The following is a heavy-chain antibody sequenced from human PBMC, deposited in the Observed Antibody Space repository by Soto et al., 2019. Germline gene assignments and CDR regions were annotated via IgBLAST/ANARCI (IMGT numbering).Heavy chain of an antibody. CDR3: EKGQYDTLTGYYGPDY. CDR1: GFTFSSYG. Sequence: PGGSLRLSCAASGFTFSSYGIHWVRQAPGKGLEWVAVISYDGSNKYYADSVKGRFTISRDNSKNTLYLQMNSLRAEDTAVYYCEKGQYDTLTGYYGPDYWGEGT. V-gene: IGHV3-30*18. CDR2: ISYDGSNK. D-gene: IGHD3-9*01. J-gene: IGHJ4*02.